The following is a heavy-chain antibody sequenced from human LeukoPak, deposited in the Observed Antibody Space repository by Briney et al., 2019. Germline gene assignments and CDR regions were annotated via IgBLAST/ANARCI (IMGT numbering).Heavy chain of an antibody. J-gene: IGHJ6*02. V-gene: IGHV1-8*01. CDR3: ARGSIPYCSSTSCYSPGSYYYYGMDV. D-gene: IGHD2-2*01. CDR2: MNPNRRNT. CDR1: GYTFTSYD. Sequence: GSVKVSCKASGYTFTSYDINWVRQATGQGLEWMGWMNPNRRNTDNAQKFQGRVTMTRNTSISTAYMELSSLRSEDTAVYYCARGSIPYCSSTSCYSPGSYYYYGMDVWGQGTTVTVSS.